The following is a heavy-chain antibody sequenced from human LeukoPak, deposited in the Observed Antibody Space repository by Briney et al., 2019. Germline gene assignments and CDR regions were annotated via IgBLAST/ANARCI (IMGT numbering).Heavy chain of an antibody. J-gene: IGHJ4*02. D-gene: IGHD3-22*01. Sequence: SETLSLTRTVSGGSISSYYWSRIRQPPGKGLECIGYIYYSGSTNYNPSLKSRVTISVDTSKNQFSLKLSSVTAADTAVYYCARLTLFSDSSGYYYPAFDYWGQGTLVTVSS. CDR3: ARLTLFSDSSGYYYPAFDY. V-gene: IGHV4-59*01. CDR2: IYYSGST. CDR1: GGSISSYY.